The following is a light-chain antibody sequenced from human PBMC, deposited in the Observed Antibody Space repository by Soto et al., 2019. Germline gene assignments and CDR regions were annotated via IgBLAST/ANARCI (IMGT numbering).Light chain of an antibody. CDR1: QSVSSAF. V-gene: IGKV3-20*01. J-gene: IGKJ1*01. CDR3: QQYDSSVT. Sequence: PGERVTLSCRASQSVSSAFFALYQQTPGQPPRLLISGASNRATGIPDRFSGSGSGTDFTLTISRLEPEDFAVYYCQQYDSSVTFGQGTKVEIK. CDR2: GAS.